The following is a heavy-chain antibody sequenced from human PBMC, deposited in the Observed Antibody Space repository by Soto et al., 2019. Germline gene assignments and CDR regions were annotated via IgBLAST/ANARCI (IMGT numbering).Heavy chain of an antibody. V-gene: IGHV1-69*08. CDR2: IIPILDTV. CDR1: GGTFSTSS. J-gene: IGHJ4*02. Sequence: QVQLVQSGAEVKKPGSSVKVSCKASGGTFSTSSITWVRQPPGQGLEWMGRIIPILDTVDYAQKFQGRVTITADKPTTTAYMELSSLRSDDTAVYYCVRDSTIVSAYRGYDAIDYWGQGTLVTVSS. D-gene: IGHD5-12*01. CDR3: VRDSTIVSAYRGYDAIDY.